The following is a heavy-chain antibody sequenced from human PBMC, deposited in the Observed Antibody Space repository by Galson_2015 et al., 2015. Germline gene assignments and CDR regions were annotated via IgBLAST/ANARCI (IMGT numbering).Heavy chain of an antibody. CDR2: TYYRSKWYN. V-gene: IGHV6-1*01. D-gene: IGHD3-10*01. CDR1: GDSVSSNSVA. J-gene: IGHJ4*02. Sequence: CAISGDSVSSNSVAWNWIRQSPSRGLEWLGRTYYRSKWYNDYAVSVQSRITINPDTSKNQFSLQLSSVTPEDTAVYYCARGFRSAVDYWGQGTLVTVSS. CDR3: ARGFRSAVDY.